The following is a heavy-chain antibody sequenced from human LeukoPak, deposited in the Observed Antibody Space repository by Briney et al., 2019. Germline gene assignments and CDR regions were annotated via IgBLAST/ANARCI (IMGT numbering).Heavy chain of an antibody. CDR3: ASGIIFGSFDY. V-gene: IGHV3-30*04. D-gene: IGHD3-3*01. CDR1: GFTFSSYA. CDR2: ISYDGSNK. J-gene: IGHJ4*02. Sequence: HPGGSLRLSCAASGFTFSSYAMHWVRQAPGKGLEWVAVISYDGSNKYYADSVKGRFTISRDNSKNTLYLQMNSLRAEDTAVYYCASGIIFGSFDYWGQGTLVTVSS.